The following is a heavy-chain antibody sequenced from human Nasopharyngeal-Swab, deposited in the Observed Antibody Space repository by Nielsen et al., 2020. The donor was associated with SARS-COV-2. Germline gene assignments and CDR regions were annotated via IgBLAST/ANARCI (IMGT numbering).Heavy chain of an antibody. CDR2: INHSGST. CDR1: GGSFSGYY. J-gene: IGHJ5*02. V-gene: IGHV4-34*01. D-gene: IGHD3-3*01. Sequence: SQTLSLTCAVYGGSFSGYYWSWIRQPPGKGLEWIGEINHSGSTNYNPSLKSRVTISVDTSKNQFSLKLSSVTAADTAVYYCARGLTYYDFWSGPHNWFDPWGQGTLVTVSS. CDR3: ARGLTYYDFWSGPHNWFDP.